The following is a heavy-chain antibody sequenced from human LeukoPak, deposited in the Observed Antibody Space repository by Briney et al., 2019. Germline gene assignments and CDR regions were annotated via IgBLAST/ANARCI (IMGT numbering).Heavy chain of an antibody. CDR1: GGSNSSYY. CDR3: ARDNPVAGNRGIDY. V-gene: IGHV4-4*07. Sequence: PSETLSLTCTVSGGSNSSYYWSWIRQPAGKGLEWLGRIYITGSSNYNPSLKSRVTMSVDTSKNQFSLKLSSVTAADTAVYYCARDNPVAGNRGIDYWGQGTLVTVSS. D-gene: IGHD6-19*01. J-gene: IGHJ4*02. CDR2: IYITGSS.